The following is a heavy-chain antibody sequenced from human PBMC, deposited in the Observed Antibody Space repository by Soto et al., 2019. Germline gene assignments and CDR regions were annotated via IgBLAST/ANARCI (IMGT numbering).Heavy chain of an antibody. V-gene: IGHV3-23*01. CDR1: GFSLGSYP. D-gene: IGHD6-13*01. CDR3: AKDTYSSSWYF. J-gene: IGHJ4*02. CDR2: ISVSADNT. Sequence: GGSLRLSWAGSGFSLGSYPMSWVRQAPGKGLQWVSSISVSADNTCYADSVRGRFNISRDSSKNTLYLQMNSLRAEDTAVYYCAKDTYSSSWYFWGQGTLVTVSS.